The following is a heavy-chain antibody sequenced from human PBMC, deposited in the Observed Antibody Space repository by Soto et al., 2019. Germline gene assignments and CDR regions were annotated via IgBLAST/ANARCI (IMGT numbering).Heavy chain of an antibody. V-gene: IGHV4-31*03. CDR2: IYYSGST. CDR3: ARGPYYYDSSGDNIFDY. D-gene: IGHD3-22*01. Sequence: ILSLTCTVSGGPISSGGYYWSWIRQHPGKGLEWIGYIYYSGSTYYNPSLKSRVTISVDTSKNQFSLKLSSVTAADTAVYYCARGPYYYDSSGDNIFDYWGQGTLVTVPS. J-gene: IGHJ4*02. CDR1: GGPISSGGYY.